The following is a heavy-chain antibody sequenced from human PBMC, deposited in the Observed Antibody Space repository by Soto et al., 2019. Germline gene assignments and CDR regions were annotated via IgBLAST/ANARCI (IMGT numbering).Heavy chain of an antibody. J-gene: IGHJ4*02. CDR3: ARLQAPGSSSGFDY. D-gene: IGHD6-19*01. Sequence: GESLKISCKASGYSFTTYWIGWVRQMPGKGLEWMGIIYPGDSDTRYSPSFQGQVTISADKSITTTYLQWTSLRASDTAMYYCARLQAPGSSSGFDYWGQGTLVTVSS. CDR2: IYPGDSDT. CDR1: GYSFTTYW. V-gene: IGHV5-51*01.